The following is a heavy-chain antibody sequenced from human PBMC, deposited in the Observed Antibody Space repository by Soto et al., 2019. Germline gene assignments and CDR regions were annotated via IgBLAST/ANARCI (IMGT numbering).Heavy chain of an antibody. D-gene: IGHD6-6*01. J-gene: IGHJ6*02. V-gene: IGHV3-30-3*01. CDR2: ISYDGSNK. CDR1: GFTFSSYA. CDR3: ARDNGGGIAARPGSGMDV. Sequence: QVQLVESGGGVVQPGRSLRLSCAASGFTFSSYAMHWVRQAPGKGLEWVAVISYDGSNKYYADSVKGRFTISRDNSKNTLYLQMNSLRAEDTAVYYCARDNGGGIAARPGSGMDVWGQGTTVTVSS.